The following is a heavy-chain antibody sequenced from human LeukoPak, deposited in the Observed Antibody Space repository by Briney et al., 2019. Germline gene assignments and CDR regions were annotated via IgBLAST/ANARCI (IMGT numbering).Heavy chain of an antibody. CDR1: GFTFSNYA. V-gene: IGHV3-23*01. J-gene: IGHJ4*02. CDR2: MSGSGGST. Sequence: PGGSLRLSCAASGFTFSNYAMSWVRQAPGKGLGWVSSMSGSGGSTYYADSVKGRFTISRDNSKNTLYLQMNNLRAEDTALYYCAKNQGQWLVPVDYWGQGTLVTVSS. D-gene: IGHD6-19*01. CDR3: AKNQGQWLVPVDY.